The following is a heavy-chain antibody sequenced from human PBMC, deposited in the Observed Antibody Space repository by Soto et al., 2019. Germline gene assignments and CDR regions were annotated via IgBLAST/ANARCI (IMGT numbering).Heavy chain of an antibody. CDR2: ISAYNGNK. Sequence: QVPLVQSGAEVKKPGASVMVSCKASGYTFTSYGISLVRQAPEQGLEWMGWISAYNGNKNYAQKLQGRVTMTTDTSTSTAYMELRSLRSDDTAVYYCARDLVDSSGWYKGYWGQGTLVTVSS. J-gene: IGHJ4*02. CDR3: ARDLVDSSGWYKGY. D-gene: IGHD6-19*01. V-gene: IGHV1-18*04. CDR1: GYTFTSYG.